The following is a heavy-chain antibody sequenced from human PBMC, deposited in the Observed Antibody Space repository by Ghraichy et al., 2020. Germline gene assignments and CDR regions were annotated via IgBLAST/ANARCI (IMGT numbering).Heavy chain of an antibody. CDR3: ARDQGYGDPEYFQH. Sequence: GGSLRLSCAASGFTVSSNYMSWVRQAPGKGLEWVSVIYSGGSTYYADSVKGRFTISRDNSKNTLYLQMNSLRAEDTAVYYCARDQGYGDPEYFQHWGQGTLVTVSS. J-gene: IGHJ1*01. CDR2: IYSGGST. D-gene: IGHD4-17*01. V-gene: IGHV3-53*01. CDR1: GFTVSSNY.